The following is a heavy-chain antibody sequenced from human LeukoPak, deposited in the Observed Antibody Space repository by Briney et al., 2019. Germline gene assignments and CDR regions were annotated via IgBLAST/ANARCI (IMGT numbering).Heavy chain of an antibody. V-gene: IGHV1-18*01. Sequence: ASVKVSCKASGYTFTSYGISWVRQAPGQGLEWMGWISAYSGNTNYAQKLQGRVTMTTDTSTSTAYMGLRSLRSDDTAVYYCARGPDSSGWYGRNYYYMDVSGKGTTVTVSS. CDR3: ARGPDSSGWYGRNYYYMDV. J-gene: IGHJ6*03. CDR2: ISAYSGNT. D-gene: IGHD6-19*01. CDR1: GYTFTSYG.